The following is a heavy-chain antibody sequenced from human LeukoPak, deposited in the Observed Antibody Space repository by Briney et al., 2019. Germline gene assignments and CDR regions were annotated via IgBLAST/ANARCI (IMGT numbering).Heavy chain of an antibody. J-gene: IGHJ4*02. CDR2: INAGNGNT. V-gene: IGHV1-3*01. CDR3: ARVEIAYYYGSGRPDY. CDR1: GYTFTSYA. Sequence: ASVKVSCKASGYTFTSYAMHWVRQAPGQRLEWMGWINAGNGNTKYSQEFQGRVTITRDTSASTAYMELSSLRSDDTAVYYCARVEIAYYYGSGRPDYWGQGTLVTVSS. D-gene: IGHD3-10*01.